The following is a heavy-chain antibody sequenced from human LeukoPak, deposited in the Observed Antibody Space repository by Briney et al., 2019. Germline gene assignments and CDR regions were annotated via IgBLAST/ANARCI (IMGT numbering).Heavy chain of an antibody. CDR3: AGVWEGWFDP. CDR2: INPSGGST. J-gene: IGHJ5*02. CDR1: GYTFTNYY. D-gene: IGHD1-26*01. V-gene: IGHV1-46*01. Sequence: ASVKVSCKASGYTFTNYYMHWVRQAPGQGLEWMGIINPSGGSTSYAQKFQGRVTMTRDTSTSTVYMELSSLRSEDTAVCYCAGVWEGWFDPWGQGTLVTVSS.